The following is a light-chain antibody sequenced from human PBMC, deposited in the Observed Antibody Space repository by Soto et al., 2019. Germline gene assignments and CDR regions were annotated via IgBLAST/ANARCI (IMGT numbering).Light chain of an antibody. CDR3: QQYYSTPLT. V-gene: IGKV4-1*01. J-gene: IGKJ1*01. CDR2: WAS. CDR1: QSVLYSSNNKNY. Sequence: DIVMTQSPDSLAVSLGERATINCKSSQSVLYSSNNKNYLAWYQQKPGQPPKLLIYWASTRESGVPDRFSGRGSGTSFTLTISSLQAEDVAVYYCQQYYSTPLTFGQGTKVEIK.